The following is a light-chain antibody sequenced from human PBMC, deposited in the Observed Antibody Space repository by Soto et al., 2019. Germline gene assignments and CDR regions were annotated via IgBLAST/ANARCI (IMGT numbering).Light chain of an antibody. Sequence: DIQMTQSPSSLSTSVGDRVTITCRASQSIRSYLNWYQQKPGKAPKLLIYGASSLQSGVPSRFSGSGSGTDFTLTISSLQPEDFATYYCQHSYSTPRTFGGGTKVEIK. CDR3: QHSYSTPRT. V-gene: IGKV1-39*01. J-gene: IGKJ4*01. CDR2: GAS. CDR1: QSIRSY.